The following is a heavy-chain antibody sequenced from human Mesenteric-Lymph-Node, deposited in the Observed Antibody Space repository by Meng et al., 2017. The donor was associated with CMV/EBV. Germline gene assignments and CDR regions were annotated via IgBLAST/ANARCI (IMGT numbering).Heavy chain of an antibody. Sequence: SETLSLTCTVSGGSISSGGYYWSWIRQHPGKGLEWIGYIYYSGSTYYNPSLKSRVTISVDTSKNQFSLKLSSVTAADTAVYYCARDPEGEGFDYWGQGTLVTVSS. CDR2: IYYSGST. D-gene: IGHD1-14*01. J-gene: IGHJ4*02. CDR1: GGSISSGGYY. V-gene: IGHV4-31*03. CDR3: ARDPEGEGFDY.